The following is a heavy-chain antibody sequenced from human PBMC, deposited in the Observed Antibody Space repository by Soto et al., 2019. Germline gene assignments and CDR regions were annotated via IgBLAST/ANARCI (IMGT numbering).Heavy chain of an antibody. CDR2: ISSSGSTI. D-gene: IGHD3-16*02. CDR1: GFTFSSYE. V-gene: IGHV3-48*03. J-gene: IGHJ6*02. CDR3: ARAQRVYDYVWGSYRYYYGMDV. Sequence: PGGSLRLSCAASGFTFSSYEMNWVRQAPGKGLEWVSYISSSGSTIYYADSVKGRFTISRDNAKNSLYLQMNSLRAEDTAVYYCARAQRVYDYVWGSYRYYYGMDVWGQGTTVTVSS.